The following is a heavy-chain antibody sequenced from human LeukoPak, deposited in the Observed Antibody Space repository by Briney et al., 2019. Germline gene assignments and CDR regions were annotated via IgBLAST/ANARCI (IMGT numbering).Heavy chain of an antibody. D-gene: IGHD6-19*01. J-gene: IGHJ4*02. Sequence: PSETLSLTCTVSGGSISSSSYYWGWIRQPPGKGLEWIGSIYDSGSTYYNPSLKSRVTISVDTSKNQFSLKLSSVTAADTAVYYCARHSSGWSERFDYWRQGTLVTVSS. CDR3: ARHSSGWSERFDY. CDR2: IYDSGST. V-gene: IGHV4-39*01. CDR1: GGSISSSSYY.